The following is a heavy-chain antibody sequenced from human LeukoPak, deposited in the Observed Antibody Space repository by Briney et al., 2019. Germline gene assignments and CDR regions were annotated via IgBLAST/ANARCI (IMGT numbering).Heavy chain of an antibody. CDR2: IKQDGSEK. V-gene: IGHV3-7*01. D-gene: IGHD2-21*02. CDR3: AKEAHRGGDLDY. Sequence: LRLSCAASGFTFSSYWMTWVRQAPGKGLEWVANIKQDGSEKYYLDSVKGRFTVSRDNAKNSLYLQMNSLRAEDTAVYYCAKEAHRGGDLDYWGQRXXXXVSX. CDR1: GFTFSSYW. J-gene: IGHJ4*02.